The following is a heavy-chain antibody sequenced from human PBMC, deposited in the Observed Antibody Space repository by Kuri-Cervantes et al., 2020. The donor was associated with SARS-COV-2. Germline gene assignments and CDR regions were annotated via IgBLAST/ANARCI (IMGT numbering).Heavy chain of an antibody. J-gene: IGHJ5*01. CDR3: VRDLNWAFDF. CDR2: ISGSGGST. CDR1: GFTFSSYA. Sequence: LSLTCAASGFTFSSYAMSWVRQAPGKGLEWVSAISGSGGSTYYADSVKGRFTISRGNAEDSLYLQMSSLRAEDTAFYYCVRDLNWAFDFWGQGTLVTVSS. D-gene: IGHD3-16*01. V-gene: IGHV3-23*01.